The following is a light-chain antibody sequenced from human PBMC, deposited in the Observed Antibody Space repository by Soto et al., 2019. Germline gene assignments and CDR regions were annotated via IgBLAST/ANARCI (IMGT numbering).Light chain of an antibody. CDR3: SSDTSSSTWV. Sequence: QSALTQPASVSGSPGQSITISCTGTSSDVGGYNYVSWYQQHPGKAPKLMIYEVSNRPSGVSHRFSGSKSGNTASLTISGLQADDAADYYCSSDTSSSTWVFGGGTKLTVL. CDR2: EVS. J-gene: IGLJ3*02. V-gene: IGLV2-14*01. CDR1: SSDVGGYNY.